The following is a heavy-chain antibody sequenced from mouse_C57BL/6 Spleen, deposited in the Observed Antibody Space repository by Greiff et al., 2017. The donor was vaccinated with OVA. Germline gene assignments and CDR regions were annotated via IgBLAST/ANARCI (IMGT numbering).Heavy chain of an antibody. CDR3: ARYLDYGSSYWYFDV. J-gene: IGHJ1*03. CDR1: GYSITSDY. D-gene: IGHD1-1*01. Sequence: EVQLRQSGPGLAKPSQTLSLTCSVTGYSITSDYWNWIRKFPGNKLEYIGYISYSGSTYYNPSLKSRISITRDTSKNQNYLQLNSMTTEDTATYYCARYLDYGSSYWYFDVWGTGTTVTVSS. CDR2: ISYSGST. V-gene: IGHV3-8*01.